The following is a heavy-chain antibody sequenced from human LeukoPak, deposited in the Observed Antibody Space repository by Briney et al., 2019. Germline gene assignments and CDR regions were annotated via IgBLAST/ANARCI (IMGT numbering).Heavy chain of an antibody. V-gene: IGHV4-34*01. J-gene: IGHJ4*02. CDR3: ARGRNDYGASFFDY. CDR2: INHSGGT. Sequence: PSETLSLTCAVYGGSFSGYYWIYIHQPPGKGLEWIGEINHSGGTNYNPSLKSRVTISLDTSRNQFSLKLSSVTAADTAVYYCARGRNDYGASFFDYWGQGTLVTVSS. D-gene: IGHD4-17*01. CDR1: GGSFSGYY.